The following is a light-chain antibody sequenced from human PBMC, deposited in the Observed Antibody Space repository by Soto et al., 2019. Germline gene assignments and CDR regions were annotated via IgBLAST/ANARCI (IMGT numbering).Light chain of an antibody. Sequence: QSALTQPPSVSGAPGQRVTISCTGSSSKIGAGYDVHWYQQLPGSAPKVLIYGNTNRPSGVPDRFSGSKSDTSASLAITGLQAEDEADYYCQSYDSSLSGPGVFGTGTKVTVL. CDR3: QSYDSSLSGPGV. J-gene: IGLJ1*01. CDR1: SSKIGAGYD. V-gene: IGLV1-40*01. CDR2: GNT.